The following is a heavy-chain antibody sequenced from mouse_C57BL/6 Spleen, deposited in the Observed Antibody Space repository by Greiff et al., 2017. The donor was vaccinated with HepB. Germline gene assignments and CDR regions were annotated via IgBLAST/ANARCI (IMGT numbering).Heavy chain of an antibody. CDR2: IDPSDSYT. Sequence: VQLQQPGAELVKPGASVKLSCKASGYTFTSYWMQWVKQRPGQGLEWIGEIDPSDSYTNYNQKFKGKATLTVDTSSSPAYMQLSSLTSEDSAVYYCARRGAYYSNYWGQGTLVTVSA. J-gene: IGHJ3*01. D-gene: IGHD2-5*01. CDR3: ARRGAYYSNY. CDR1: GYTFTSYW. V-gene: IGHV1-50*01.